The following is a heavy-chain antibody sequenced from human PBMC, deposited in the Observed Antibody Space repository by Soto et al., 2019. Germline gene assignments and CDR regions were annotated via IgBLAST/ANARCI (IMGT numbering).Heavy chain of an antibody. D-gene: IGHD3-22*01. CDR1: GGSISSNY. Sequence: SETLSLTCTVSGGSISSNYWSWIRQPPGKGLEWIGYIYYSGSTNYNPSLKSRVTISVDTSKNQFSLKLSSVTAADTAVYYCARVSGTYYYDSSDYATSIYFDYWAQGTLVTVSS. J-gene: IGHJ4*01. V-gene: IGHV4-59*08. CDR3: ARVSGTYYYDSSDYATSIYFDY. CDR2: IYYSGST.